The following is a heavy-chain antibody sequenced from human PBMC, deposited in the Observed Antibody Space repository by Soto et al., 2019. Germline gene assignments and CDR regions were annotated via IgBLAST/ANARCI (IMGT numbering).Heavy chain of an antibody. Sequence: SLTCAVSSGSISSSNWWSWVRKPPGKGLEWIGEIYHSGSTNYNPSLKSRVTISVDKSKNQFSLKLSSVTAADTAVYYCARIRITMVRGVTDAFDIWGQGTMVTVSS. CDR1: SGSISSSNW. V-gene: IGHV4-4*02. J-gene: IGHJ3*02. CDR3: ARIRITMVRGVTDAFDI. CDR2: IYHSGST. D-gene: IGHD3-10*01.